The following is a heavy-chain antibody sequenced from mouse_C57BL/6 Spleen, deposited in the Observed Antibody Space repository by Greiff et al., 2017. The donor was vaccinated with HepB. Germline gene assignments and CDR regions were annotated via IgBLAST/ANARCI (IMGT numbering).Heavy chain of an antibody. CDR2: IRLKSDNYAT. J-gene: IGHJ1*03. Sequence: DVMLVESGGGLVQPGGSMKLSCVASGFTFSNYWMNWVRQSPEKGLEWVAQIRLKSDNYATHYAESVKGRFTISRDDSKSSVYLQMNNLRAEDTGIYYCTALLPQRRYFDVWGTGTTVTVSS. D-gene: IGHD2-10*01. CDR3: TALLPQRRYFDV. V-gene: IGHV6-3*01. CDR1: GFTFSNYW.